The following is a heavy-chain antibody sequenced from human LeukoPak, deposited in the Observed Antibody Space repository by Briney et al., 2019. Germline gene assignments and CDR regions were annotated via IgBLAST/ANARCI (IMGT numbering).Heavy chain of an antibody. Sequence: SETLSLTCAVYGGSFSGYYWSWIRQPPGKGLEWIGEINHSGSTNYNPSLKSRVTISVDTSKNQFSLELSSVTAADTAVYYCARGSSHYYGSGSYRYWGQGTLVTVSS. CDR2: INHSGST. CDR3: ARGSSHYYGSGSYRY. J-gene: IGHJ4*02. CDR1: GGSFSGYY. V-gene: IGHV4-34*01. D-gene: IGHD3-10*01.